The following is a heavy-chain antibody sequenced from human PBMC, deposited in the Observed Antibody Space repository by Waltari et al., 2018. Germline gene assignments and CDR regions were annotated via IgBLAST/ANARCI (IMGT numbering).Heavy chain of an antibody. CDR1: GYSFNDYW. CDR3: ARRLSAVNENFDY. V-gene: IGHV5-10-1*03. Sequence: EVQLVQSGAEVKKSGESLTISCQASGYSFNDYWITWVRQKPGKGLEWMGRIDPSDSYSSYSPSFQCHVTFSADKSINTAYLQWSSVKASDTATYYCARRLSAVNENFDYWGQGTLVTVSP. CDR2: IDPSDSYS. J-gene: IGHJ4*02. D-gene: IGHD1-1*01.